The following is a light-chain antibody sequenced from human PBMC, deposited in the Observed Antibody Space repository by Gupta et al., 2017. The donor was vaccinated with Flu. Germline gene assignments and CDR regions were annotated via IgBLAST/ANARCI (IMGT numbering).Light chain of an antibody. CDR3: QSADSSDTYV. J-gene: IGLJ1*01. CDR2: KDS. V-gene: IGLV3-25*02. CDR1: ALPKQY. Sequence: SYELTQPPSVSVSPGKTARITCSGDALPKQYAYWYQQKPGQAPVLVIYKDSERPSGIPERFSGSSSGTTVTLTISGVQAEDEADYYCQSADSSDTYVFGTGTKVTVL.